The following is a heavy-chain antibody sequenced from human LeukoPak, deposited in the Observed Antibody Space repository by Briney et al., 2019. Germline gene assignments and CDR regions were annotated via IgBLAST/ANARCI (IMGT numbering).Heavy chain of an antibody. D-gene: IGHD3-10*01. J-gene: IGHJ3*01. CDR1: GFSFSSYS. Sequence: NPGGSLRLSCAASGFSFSSYSMNWVRQAPGKGLEWVSSITSSGTAVYYADSVEGRFTISRDNAKSSLYLQMNSLRVEDTAVYYCARQTKFITSGDAFDLWGQGTMISVSS. V-gene: IGHV3-21*01. CDR2: ITSSGTAV. CDR3: ARQTKFITSGDAFDL.